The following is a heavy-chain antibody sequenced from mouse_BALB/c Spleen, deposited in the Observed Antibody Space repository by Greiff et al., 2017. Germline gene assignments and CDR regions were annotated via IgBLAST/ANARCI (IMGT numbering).Heavy chain of an antibody. CDR2: ISYSGST. CDR3: ARGAYYYGSRGWFAY. Sequence: EVQLQESGPGLVKPSQSLSLTCTVTGYSITSDYAWNWIRQFPGNKLEWMGYISYSGSTSYNPSLKSRISITRDTSKNQFFLQLNSVTTEDTATYYCARGAYYYGSRGWFAYWGQGTLVTVSA. V-gene: IGHV3-2*02. CDR1: GYSITSDYA. J-gene: IGHJ3*01. D-gene: IGHD1-1*01.